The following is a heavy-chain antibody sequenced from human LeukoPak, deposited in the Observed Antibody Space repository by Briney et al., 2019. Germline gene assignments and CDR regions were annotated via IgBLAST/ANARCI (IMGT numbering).Heavy chain of an antibody. V-gene: IGHV4-59*12. CDR1: GGSISSYY. Sequence: SETLSLTCTVSGGSISSYYWSWIRQPPGKGLEYIGYIYYTGITNYNPSLKSRVTISVDKSKNQFSLKLSSVTAADTAVYYRARVATMVRGVMDYYMDVWGKGTTVTVSS. D-gene: IGHD3-10*01. CDR2: IYYTGIT. CDR3: ARVATMVRGVMDYYMDV. J-gene: IGHJ6*03.